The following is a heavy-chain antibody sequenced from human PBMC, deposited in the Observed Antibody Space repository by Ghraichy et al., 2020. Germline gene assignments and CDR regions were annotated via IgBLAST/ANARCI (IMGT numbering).Heavy chain of an antibody. V-gene: IGHV2-5*02. CDR3: AHSTSGWFTQGADFDP. CDR1: GFSLSTSGVG. J-gene: IGHJ5*02. D-gene: IGHD6-19*01. CDR2: IYWDDDT. Sequence: SGPTLVKPTQTLTLTCTFSGFSLSTSGVGVGWIRQPPGKALEWLALIYWDDDTRYSPFLKNRITITKDTSKDQVFLTMTNLDPVDTATYYCAHSTSGWFTQGADFDPWGQGILVSVSS.